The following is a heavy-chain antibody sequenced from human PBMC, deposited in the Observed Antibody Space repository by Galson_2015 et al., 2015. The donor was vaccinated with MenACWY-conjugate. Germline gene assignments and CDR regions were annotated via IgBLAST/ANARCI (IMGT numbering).Heavy chain of an antibody. V-gene: IGHV1-3*01. D-gene: IGHD5-18*01. CDR3: ARATLGYGNDFFHL. Sequence: SVKVSCKGSGDTFGSGAVHWVRQAPGQRLEYLGWINAGNGNTRSAQKLQGRVTITRDTSANTAYMELSSLRSEDTAEYYCARATLGYGNDFFHLWGQGTLVIVSS. CDR1: GDTFGSGA. CDR2: INAGNGNT. J-gene: IGHJ4*02.